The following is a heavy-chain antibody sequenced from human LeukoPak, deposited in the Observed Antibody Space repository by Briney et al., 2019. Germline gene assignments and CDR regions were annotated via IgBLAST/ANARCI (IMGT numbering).Heavy chain of an antibody. D-gene: IGHD2-8*01. V-gene: IGHV4-34*01. CDR1: GGSISSGGYY. CDR3: ARLYVGAFDI. Sequence: SETLSLTCAVSGGSISSGGYYWSWIRQPPGKGLEWIGEINHSGSTNYNPSLKSRVTISVDTSKNQFSLKLSSVTAADTAVYYCARLYVGAFDIWGQGTMVTVSS. CDR2: INHSGST. J-gene: IGHJ3*02.